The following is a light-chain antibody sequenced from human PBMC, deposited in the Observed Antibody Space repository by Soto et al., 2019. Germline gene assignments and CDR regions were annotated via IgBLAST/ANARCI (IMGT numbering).Light chain of an antibody. CDR2: DVS. J-gene: IGLJ7*01. V-gene: IGLV2-14*01. CDR3: SSYTSSSIPV. Sequence: QSVLTQPASVTGSPGQSITISCTGTSSDVGGYNYVSWYQQHPGKAPKLMIYDVSNRPSGVSNRFSGSKSGNTASLTISGLQADDEAEYYCSSYTSSSIPVFGGGTQLTVL. CDR1: SSDVGGYNY.